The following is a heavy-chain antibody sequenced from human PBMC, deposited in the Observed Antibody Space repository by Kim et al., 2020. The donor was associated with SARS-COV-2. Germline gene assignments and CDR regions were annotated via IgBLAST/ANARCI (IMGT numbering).Heavy chain of an antibody. D-gene: IGHD3-16*02. CDR3: ARPSYDYVWGSHLFDY. CDR2: IIPILGIA. V-gene: IGHV1-69*04. Sequence: SVKVSCKASGGTFSSYAISWVRQAPGQGLEWMGRIIPILGIANYAQKFQGRVTITADKSTSTAYMELSSLRSEDTAVYYCARPSYDYVWGSHLFDYWGQGTLVTVSS. J-gene: IGHJ4*02. CDR1: GGTFSSYA.